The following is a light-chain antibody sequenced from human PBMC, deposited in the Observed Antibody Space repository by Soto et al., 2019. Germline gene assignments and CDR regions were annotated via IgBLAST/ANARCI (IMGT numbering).Light chain of an antibody. CDR2: WAS. CDR1: QSGLYSSNNKNY. Sequence: DIVMTQSPDSLAVSLGERATINCKSSQSGLYSSNNKNYLAWYQQKPGQPPKLLIYWASTRESGVPDRFSGSGSGTDFTLTISSLQAEDVAVYYCQQYYSTPHTFGQGPKLEIK. CDR3: QQYYSTPHT. J-gene: IGKJ2*01. V-gene: IGKV4-1*01.